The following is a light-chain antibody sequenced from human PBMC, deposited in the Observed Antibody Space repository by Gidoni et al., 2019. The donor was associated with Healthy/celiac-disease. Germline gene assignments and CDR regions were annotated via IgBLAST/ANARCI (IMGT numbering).Light chain of an antibody. CDR2: EVS. CDR3: CSYAGSSTYL. CDR1: SSDVGSYNL. J-gene: IGLJ2*01. Sequence: QSALTQPASVSGSPGQSITISCTGTSSDVGSYNLVSWYQQHPGKAPKLMIDEVSKRPSGVSNRFSGSKSGNTASLTISGLQAEDEADYYCCSYAGSSTYLFGGGTKLTVL. V-gene: IGLV2-23*02.